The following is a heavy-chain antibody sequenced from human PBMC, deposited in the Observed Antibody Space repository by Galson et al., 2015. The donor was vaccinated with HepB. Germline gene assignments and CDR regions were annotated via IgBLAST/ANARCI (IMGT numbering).Heavy chain of an antibody. J-gene: IGHJ4*02. D-gene: IGHD4-23*01. CDR3: AREVASGVDYGGNHDYYFDY. V-gene: IGHV7-4-1*02. Sequence: QSGAEVKKPGESLRISCKASGYTFSRYAMNWVRQAPGQGLEWMGWININSGKPTYAQGFTGRFVFSLDTSVNTAYMQITSLKADDTAMYSCAREVASGVDYGGNHDYYFDYWGQGTLVTVSS. CDR1: GYTFSRYA. CDR2: ININSGKP.